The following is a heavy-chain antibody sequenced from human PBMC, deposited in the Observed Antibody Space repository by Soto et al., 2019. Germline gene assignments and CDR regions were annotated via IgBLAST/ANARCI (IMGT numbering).Heavy chain of an antibody. V-gene: IGHV1-18*01. CDR1: GHTFTSYG. CDR2: ISAYNGNT. D-gene: IGHD6-13*01. J-gene: IGHJ5*02. CDR3: ARDWREGSSWYYPGYNWFDP. Sequence: GASVKVSCKASGHTFTSYGISWVRQAPGQGLEWMGWISAYNGNTNYAQKLQGRVTMTTDTSTSTAYMELRSLRSDDTAVYYCARDWREGSSWYYPGYNWFDPWGQGTLVTVSS.